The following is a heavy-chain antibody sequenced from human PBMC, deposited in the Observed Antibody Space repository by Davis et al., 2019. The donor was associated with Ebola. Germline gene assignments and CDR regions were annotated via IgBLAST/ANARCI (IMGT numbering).Heavy chain of an antibody. V-gene: IGHV3-33*01. CDR2: IWYDGSNK. CDR3: ARVRYSSSWYFQNWFDP. D-gene: IGHD6-13*01. J-gene: IGHJ5*02. CDR1: GFTFSSYG. Sequence: GESLKISCAASGFTFSSYGMHWVRQAPGKGLEWVAVIWYDGSNKYYADPVKGRFTISRDNSKNTLYLQINSLRAEDTAVYYCARVRYSSSWYFQNWFDPWGQGTLVTVSS.